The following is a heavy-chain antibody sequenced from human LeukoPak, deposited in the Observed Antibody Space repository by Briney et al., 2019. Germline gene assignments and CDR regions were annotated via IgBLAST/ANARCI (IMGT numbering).Heavy chain of an antibody. J-gene: IGHJ5*02. CDR3: ASTICSSTSCYVS. D-gene: IGHD2-2*01. Sequence: VSVKVSCKASGYTFTGYYMHWVRQAPGQGLEWMGWINPNSGGTNYAQKFQGRVTMTRDTSISTAYMELSRLRSDDTAVYYCASTICSSTSCYVSWGQGTLVTVSS. V-gene: IGHV1-2*02. CDR2: INPNSGGT. CDR1: GYTFTGYY.